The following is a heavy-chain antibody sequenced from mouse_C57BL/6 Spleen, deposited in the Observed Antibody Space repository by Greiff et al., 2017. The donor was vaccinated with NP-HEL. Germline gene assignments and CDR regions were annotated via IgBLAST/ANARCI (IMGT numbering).Heavy chain of an antibody. D-gene: IGHD2-5*01. CDR2: INPSTGGT. Sequence: EVKLMESGPELVKPGASVKISCKASGYSFTGYYMNWVKQSPEKSLEWIGEINPSTGGTTYNQKFKAKATLTVDKSSSTAYMQLKSLTSEDSAVYYCARYYSNYFDYWGQGTTLTVSS. CDR1: GYSFTGYY. V-gene: IGHV1-42*01. J-gene: IGHJ2*01. CDR3: ARYYSNYFDY.